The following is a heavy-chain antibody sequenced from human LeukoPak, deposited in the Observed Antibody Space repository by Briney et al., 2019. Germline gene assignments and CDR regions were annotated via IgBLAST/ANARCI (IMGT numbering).Heavy chain of an antibody. CDR2: IYHSGST. J-gene: IGHJ5*02. D-gene: IGHD6-19*01. Sequence: SQTLSLTCTVSGGSISSGGYYWSWIRQPPGKGLEWIGYIYHSGSTYYNPSLKSRVTISVDRSKNQFSLKLSSVTAADTAVYYCTIAVAGTGWFDPWGQGTLVTVSS. V-gene: IGHV4-30-2*01. CDR1: GGSISSGGYY. CDR3: TIAVAGTGWFDP.